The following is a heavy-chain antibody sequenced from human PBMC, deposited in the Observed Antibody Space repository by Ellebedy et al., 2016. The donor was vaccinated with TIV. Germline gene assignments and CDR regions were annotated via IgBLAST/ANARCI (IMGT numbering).Heavy chain of an antibody. J-gene: IGHJ6*03. V-gene: IGHV1-8*01. CDR1: GYTFINSD. Sequence: ASVKVSXKTSGYTFINSDIKWVRQATGQGLEWMGWLDANSGNTGYAPKFQGRVTLTRDTSMSTAYMELSNLRSDDTAVYYCARGLYYSYMDVWGKGTTVTVSS. CDR3: ARGLYYSYMDV. CDR2: LDANSGNT.